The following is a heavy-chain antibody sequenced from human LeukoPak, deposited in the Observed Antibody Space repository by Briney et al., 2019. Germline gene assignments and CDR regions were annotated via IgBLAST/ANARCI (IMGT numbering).Heavy chain of an antibody. V-gene: IGHV3-20*01. Sequence: GGSLRLSCAVSGFTFDDHGMSWVRQAPGKGLEWVSGINWNGGSTGYADSMKGRFTISRDNAKNSLYLQMNSLRAEDTALYHCARAVYYDFWSGSPDDAFDIWGQGTMVTVSS. CDR2: INWNGGST. CDR3: ARAVYYDFWSGSPDDAFDI. J-gene: IGHJ3*02. D-gene: IGHD3-3*01. CDR1: GFTFDDHG.